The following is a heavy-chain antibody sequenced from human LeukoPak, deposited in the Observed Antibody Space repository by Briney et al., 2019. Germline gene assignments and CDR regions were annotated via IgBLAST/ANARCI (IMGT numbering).Heavy chain of an antibody. CDR3: ARVKRGSYQIY. CDR2: INPITGDT. CDR1: GYTFSGHY. J-gene: IGHJ4*02. D-gene: IGHD1-26*01. Sequence: ASVKVSCKASGYTFSGHYMHWVRQAPGQGLEWLGWINPITGDTKYAQKFQGSVTMTRDTSISTAYMELSRLRSDDTAVYYCARVKRGSYQIYWGQGTLVTVSS. V-gene: IGHV1-2*02.